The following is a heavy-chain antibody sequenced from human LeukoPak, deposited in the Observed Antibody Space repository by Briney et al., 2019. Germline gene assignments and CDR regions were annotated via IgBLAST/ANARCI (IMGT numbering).Heavy chain of an antibody. J-gene: IGHJ3*02. CDR1: GASIGSFY. Sequence: SETLSLTCTVSGASIGSFYWVWIRQPAGKGLEWIGRLYNGGDTNYSPSLRSRVIMPVDTSKNQFSLKLKSVTAADTAVYYCARGVEASGVGFYAFDIWGQGTMVTVSS. CDR2: LYNGGDT. CDR3: ARGVEASGVGFYAFDI. V-gene: IGHV4-4*07. D-gene: IGHD6-13*01.